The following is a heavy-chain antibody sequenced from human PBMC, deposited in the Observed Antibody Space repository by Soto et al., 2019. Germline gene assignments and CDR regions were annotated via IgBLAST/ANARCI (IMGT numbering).Heavy chain of an antibody. J-gene: IGHJ1*01. CDR2: INWNSGSI. CDR3: VKDESINWYSGHFRP. CDR1: GFTFYDYA. Sequence: GGSLRLSCAASGFTFYDYAMHWVRQVPGKGLEWVSGINWNSGSIGYGDSVKGRFAISRENAQNSLQLQMNSLSAQDTAFYYCVKDESINWYSGHFRPGGQGTLVTVSS. V-gene: IGHV3-9*01. D-gene: IGHD6-13*01.